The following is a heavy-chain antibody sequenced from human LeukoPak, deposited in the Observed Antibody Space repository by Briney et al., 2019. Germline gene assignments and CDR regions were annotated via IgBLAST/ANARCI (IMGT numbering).Heavy chain of an antibody. CDR2: IYYSGST. CDR3: ARERLSSSWYLFVAFDI. D-gene: IGHD6-13*01. V-gene: IGHV4-59*01. Sequence: SETLSLTCTVSGGSISSYYWSWIRQPPGKGLEWIGYIYYSGSTNYNPSLKSRVTISVDTSKNQFSLKLSSVTAADTAVYYCARERLSSSWYLFVAFDIWGQGTMVTVSS. CDR1: GGSISSYY. J-gene: IGHJ3*02.